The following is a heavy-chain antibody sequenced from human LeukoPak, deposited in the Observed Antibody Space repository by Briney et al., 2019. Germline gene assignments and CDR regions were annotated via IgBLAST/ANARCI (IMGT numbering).Heavy chain of an antibody. Sequence: GGSLRLSCAASGFTVSSNYMSWVRQAPGNGLEWVSVIYSGGSTYYADSVKGRFTISRDNSKNTLYLQMNSLRAEDTAVYYCARAVTTESILQFFYFDYWGQGTLVTVSS. CDR1: GFTVSSNY. J-gene: IGHJ4*02. D-gene: IGHD4-11*01. CDR3: ARAVTTESILQFFYFDY. CDR2: IYSGGST. V-gene: IGHV3-66*01.